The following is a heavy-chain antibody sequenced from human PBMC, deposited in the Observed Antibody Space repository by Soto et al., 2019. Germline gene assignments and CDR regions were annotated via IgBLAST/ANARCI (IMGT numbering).Heavy chain of an antibody. D-gene: IGHD1-1*01. V-gene: IGHV4-4*08. CDR1: GDSMNNYY. CDR3: AIQPVAPGLRYFDS. CDR2: IFPTGAT. Sequence: SETLSLTCTVSGDSMNNYYWSWVRQTPGKGLEWIGYIFPTGATEYTPSLKSRITMSVDTSKSQFSLKVTTVTAADTAVYYCAIQPVAPGLRYFDSWGQGTLVTVSS. J-gene: IGHJ4*02.